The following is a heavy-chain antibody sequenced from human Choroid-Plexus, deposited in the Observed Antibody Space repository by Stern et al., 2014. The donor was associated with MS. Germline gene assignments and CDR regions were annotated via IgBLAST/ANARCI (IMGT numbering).Heavy chain of an antibody. CDR1: GFTFGSCA. D-gene: IGHD2/OR15-2a*01. V-gene: IGHV3-30*18. Sequence: VQLVESGGVVVQPGRPLRLSGGASGFTFGSCAMHWVRQAPGKGLEWAAGVSTDGSNKYDADSVKGRFTISRDNSQNTLYMQMSSLRPEDTAVYFCAKDRHYLTYFFDHWGQGSLVTVSS. J-gene: IGHJ5*02. CDR2: VSTDGSNK. CDR3: AKDRHYLTYFFDH.